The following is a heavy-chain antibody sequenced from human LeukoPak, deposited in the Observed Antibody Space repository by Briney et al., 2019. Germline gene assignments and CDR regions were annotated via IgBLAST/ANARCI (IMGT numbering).Heavy chain of an antibody. CDR1: GFTFTSHA. D-gene: IGHD3-22*01. J-gene: IGHJ4*02. CDR2: MSGTGGSA. CDR3: AKAVVYDGNANYFDY. Sequence: PGGSLRLSCAASGFTFTSHAMSWVRQAPGKGPEWVSGMSGTGGSAYYADSVKGRFTISRDNSKNTLYLQMNSLSAEDTAVYYCAKAVVYDGNANYFDYWGQGTLVTVS. V-gene: IGHV3-23*01.